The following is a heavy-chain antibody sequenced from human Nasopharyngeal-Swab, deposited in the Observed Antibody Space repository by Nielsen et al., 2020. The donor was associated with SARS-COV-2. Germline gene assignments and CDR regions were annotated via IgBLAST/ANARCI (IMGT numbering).Heavy chain of an antibody. V-gene: IGHV3-15*01. D-gene: IGHD2-21*01. CDR3: TTISLWYMDV. CDR1: GFTFSNDW. CDR2: IKSKTDGGTT. Sequence: GESLKIYCAASGFTFSNDWMSWVRQAPGKGLEWVGRIKSKTDGGTTDYAAPVKGRFTISRDDSKNTLYLQMNSLKTEDTAVYYCTTISLWYMDVWGKGTTVTVSS. J-gene: IGHJ6*03.